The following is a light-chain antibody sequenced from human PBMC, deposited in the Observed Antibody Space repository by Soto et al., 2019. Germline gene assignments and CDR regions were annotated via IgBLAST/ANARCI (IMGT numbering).Light chain of an antibody. CDR1: QSVTSTH. CDR2: DAS. J-gene: IGKJ1*01. V-gene: IGKV3-20*01. Sequence: EIVLTQSPGTLSLSPGERATLSCRASQSVTSTHLAWYQQKPGQAPRLLIYDASTRATGIPDRFSGSGSGTDFTLTISRLEPEDFAVYYCQQYGRTFGQGTKV. CDR3: QQYGRT.